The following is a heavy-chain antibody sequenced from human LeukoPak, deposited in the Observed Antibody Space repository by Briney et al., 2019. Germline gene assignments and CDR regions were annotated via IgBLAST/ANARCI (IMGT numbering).Heavy chain of an antibody. CDR3: ARDPFPGIAAAGPGGGVE. CDR1: GGSISSYY. CDR2: LYYSGST. J-gene: IGHJ4*02. D-gene: IGHD6-13*01. V-gene: IGHV4-59*01. Sequence: SETLSLTCTVSGGSISSYYWSWIRQPPGKGLEWIGYLYYSGSTNYNPSLKSRVTISVDTSKNQFSLKLSSVTAADTAVYYCARDPFPGIAAAGPGGGVEWGQGTLVTVSS.